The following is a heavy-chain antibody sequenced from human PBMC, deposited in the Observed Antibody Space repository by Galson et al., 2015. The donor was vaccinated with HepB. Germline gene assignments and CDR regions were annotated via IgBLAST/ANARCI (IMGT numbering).Heavy chain of an antibody. J-gene: IGHJ5*02. CDR3: ARVHDFWSGYYYWFDP. CDR2: INPNSGGT. CDR1: GYTFTGYY. V-gene: IGHV1-2*02. Sequence: SVKVSCKASGYTFTGYYMHWVRQAPGQGLEWMGWINPNSGGTNYAQKFQGRVTMTRDTSISTAYMELSRLRSDDTAVYYCARVHDFWSGYYYWFDPWGQGTLVTVSS. D-gene: IGHD3-3*01.